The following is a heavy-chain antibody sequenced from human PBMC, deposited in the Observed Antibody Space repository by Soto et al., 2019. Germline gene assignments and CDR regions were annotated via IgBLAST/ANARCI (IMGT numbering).Heavy chain of an antibody. V-gene: IGHV1-8*01. D-gene: IGHD4-4*01. CDR3: ARSPPRVERNNYAGGWFDP. CDR1: GYTFTSYD. Sequence: QVPLVQYGAKVKKPGASVKVSCKASGYTFTSYDINWVRQATGQGLEWMGWMNPNSGNTGYPQKFQGRVTMTRNTSISTAYMELSSLRFEDTAVYYCARSPPRVERNNYAGGWFDPWGQGTLVTVSS. J-gene: IGHJ5*02. CDR2: MNPNSGNT.